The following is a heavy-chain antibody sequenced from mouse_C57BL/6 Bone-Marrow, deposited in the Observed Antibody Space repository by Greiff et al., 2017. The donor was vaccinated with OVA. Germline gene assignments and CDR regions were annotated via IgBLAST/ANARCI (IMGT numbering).Heavy chain of an antibody. V-gene: IGHV1-85*01. Sequence: QVQLQQSGPELVKPGASVKLSCKASGYTFTSYDINWVKQRPGQGLEWIGWIYPGDGSTKYNEKFKGKATLTVDTSSSTAYMELHSLTSEDSAVYFCARSRGYGLYYFDYWGQGTTLTVSS. CDR1: GYTFTSYD. CDR2: IYPGDGST. J-gene: IGHJ2*01. D-gene: IGHD2-2*01. CDR3: ARSRGYGLYYFDY.